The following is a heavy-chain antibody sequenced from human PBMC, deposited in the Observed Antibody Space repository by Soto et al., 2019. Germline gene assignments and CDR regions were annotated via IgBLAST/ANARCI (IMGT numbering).Heavy chain of an antibody. CDR3: AREGYYSGSGSYSPPRYYGMDV. V-gene: IGHV1-18*01. D-gene: IGHD3-10*01. CDR1: GYSFTTYG. Sequence: QVQLVQSGAEVKKPGASVKVSCKASGYSFTTYGISWVRQAPGQGLEWMGWISDYNGNTNYEKKFQGRVTMTTDTSTRTAYMELKSLRSDATAVYYCAREGYYSGSGSYSPPRYYGMDVW. CDR2: ISDYNGNT. J-gene: IGHJ6*01.